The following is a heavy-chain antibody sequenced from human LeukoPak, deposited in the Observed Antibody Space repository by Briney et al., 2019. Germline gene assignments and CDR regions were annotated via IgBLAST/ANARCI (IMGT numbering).Heavy chain of an antibody. CDR1: GFTFSNYG. Sequence: PGRSLLLSCAASGFTFSNYGMHWVRQAPGKGLEWVAVIWYDGSNKYYADSVKGRFTISRDNSKNTLYLQMNSLRAEDTAVYYCAGNYGPYYFDYWGQGTLVTVSS. J-gene: IGHJ4*02. CDR3: AGNYGPYYFDY. D-gene: IGHD3-10*01. V-gene: IGHV3-33*01. CDR2: IWYDGSNK.